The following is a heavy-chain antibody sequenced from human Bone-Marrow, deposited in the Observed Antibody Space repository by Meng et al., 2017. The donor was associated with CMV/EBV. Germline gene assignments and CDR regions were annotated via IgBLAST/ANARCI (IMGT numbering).Heavy chain of an antibody. V-gene: IGHV3-30*18. J-gene: IGHJ2*01. CDR3: AKPRSSTDWSHDL. Sequence: CAASGFTFNDYGMHWVRQAPGKGLEWVAIISAAGSNKYYIDSVKGRFTISRDNSKNTLFLQMDSLRTEDTAAYYCAKPRSSTDWSHDLWGRGTLVTVSS. CDR2: ISAAGSNK. CDR1: GFTFNDYG. D-gene: IGHD3-10*01.